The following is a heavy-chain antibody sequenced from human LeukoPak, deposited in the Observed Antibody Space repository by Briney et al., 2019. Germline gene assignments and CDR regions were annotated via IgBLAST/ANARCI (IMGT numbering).Heavy chain of an antibody. D-gene: IGHD6-6*01. V-gene: IGHV4-39*07. CDR3: ARGRRIAALS. J-gene: IGHJ5*02. Sequence: SETLSLTCAVSGGSISSYYWSWIRQPPGKGLEWIGSIYYSGSTYYNPSLKSRVTISVDTSKNQFSLKLSSVTAADTAVYYCARGRRIAALSWGQGTLVTVSS. CDR1: GGSISSYY. CDR2: IYYSGST.